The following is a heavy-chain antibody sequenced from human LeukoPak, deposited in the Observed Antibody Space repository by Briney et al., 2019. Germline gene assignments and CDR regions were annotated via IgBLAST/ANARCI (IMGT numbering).Heavy chain of an antibody. CDR2: IYYSGST. V-gene: IGHV4-31*03. Sequence: PSETLSLTCTVSGGSISSGGYYWSWIRQHPGKGLEWIGYIYYSGSTYYNPSLKSRVNISVDTSKSQFALNLTSVTAADTAVYYCARASSARNGFDYWGQGTLVTVSS. CDR3: ARASSARNGFDY. D-gene: IGHD1-14*01. CDR1: GGSISSGGYY. J-gene: IGHJ4*02.